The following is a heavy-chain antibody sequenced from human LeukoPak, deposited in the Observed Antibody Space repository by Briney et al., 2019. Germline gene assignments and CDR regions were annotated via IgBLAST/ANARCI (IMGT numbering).Heavy chain of an antibody. CDR2: IYSGGNT. CDR3: AKMPAATYFDY. D-gene: IGHD2-2*01. V-gene: IGHV3-66*01. J-gene: IGHJ4*02. Sequence: GGSLRLSCAASGFTVSSNYMSWVRQAPGKGLEWVSVIYSGGNTYYADSVKGRFTISRDNSKNTLYLQMNSLRAEDTAVYYCAKMPAATYFDYWGQGTLVTVSS. CDR1: GFTVSSNY.